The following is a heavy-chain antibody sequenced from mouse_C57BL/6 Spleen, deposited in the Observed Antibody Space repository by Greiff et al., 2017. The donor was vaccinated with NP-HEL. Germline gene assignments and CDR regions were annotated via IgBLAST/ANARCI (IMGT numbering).Heavy chain of an antibody. J-gene: IGHJ2*01. CDR2: IYPGSGST. Sequence: VQLQQPGAELVKPGASVKMSCKASGYTFTSYWITWVKQRPGQGLEWIGDIYPGSGSTNYNEKFKSKATLTADTSSSTAYMQLSSLTSEDSAVYYCARGYYGSWDYWGQGTTLTVSS. CDR3: ARGYYGSWDY. CDR1: GYTFTSYW. D-gene: IGHD1-1*01. V-gene: IGHV1-55*01.